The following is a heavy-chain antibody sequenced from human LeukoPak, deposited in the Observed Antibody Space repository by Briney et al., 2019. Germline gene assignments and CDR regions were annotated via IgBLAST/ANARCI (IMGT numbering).Heavy chain of an antibody. Sequence: ASVKVSCKASGYTFTSYDINWVRQATGQGLEWMGWMNPNSGNTGYAQKFQGRVTMTRNTSISTAYMELSSLRSEDTAVYYCAVNYDILTGRDYWGQGTLVTVSS. V-gene: IGHV1-8*01. J-gene: IGHJ4*02. CDR3: AVNYDILTGRDY. CDR1: GYTFTSYD. CDR2: MNPNSGNT. D-gene: IGHD3-9*01.